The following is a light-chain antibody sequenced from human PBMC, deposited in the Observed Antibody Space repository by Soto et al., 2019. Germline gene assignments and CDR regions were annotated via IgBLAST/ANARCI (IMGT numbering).Light chain of an antibody. CDR2: DAS. CDR3: QQRSNWPPYT. CDR1: QSVSSY. Sequence: EIVLTQSPATLSLSPGERATLSCRASQSVSSYFAWYQQKPGQAPRLLIYDASNRATGIPARFSGSGSGTDVTLTISSLEPEDFAVYYCQQRSNWPPYTFGQGTKLEIK. J-gene: IGKJ2*01. V-gene: IGKV3-11*01.